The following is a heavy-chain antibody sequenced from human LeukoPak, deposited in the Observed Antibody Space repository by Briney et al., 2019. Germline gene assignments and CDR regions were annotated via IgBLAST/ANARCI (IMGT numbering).Heavy chain of an antibody. CDR3: ARHGSSGWGNWFDP. V-gene: IGHV4-59*08. CDR2: IYYSGST. CDR1: GVSISSYY. Sequence: ETLSLTCTVSGVSISSYYWSWIRQPPGKGLEWIGYIYYSGSTNYNPSLKSRVTISVDTSKNQFSLKLSSVTAADTAVYYCARHGSSGWGNWFDPWGQGTLVTVSS. J-gene: IGHJ5*02. D-gene: IGHD6-19*01.